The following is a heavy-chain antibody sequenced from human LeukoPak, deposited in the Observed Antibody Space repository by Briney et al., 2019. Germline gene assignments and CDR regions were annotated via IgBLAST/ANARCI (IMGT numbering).Heavy chain of an antibody. CDR2: ISSSSSYI. Sequence: PGGSLRLSCAASGFTFSSYSMNWVRQAPGKGLEWVSSISSSSSYIYYADSVKGRFTISRDNAKNSLYLQMNSLRAEDTAVYYCARGLFSPGIAAAGTFYYYYGMDVWGQGTTVTVSS. V-gene: IGHV3-21*04. D-gene: IGHD6-13*01. J-gene: IGHJ6*02. CDR1: GFTFSSYS. CDR3: ARGLFSPGIAAAGTFYYYYGMDV.